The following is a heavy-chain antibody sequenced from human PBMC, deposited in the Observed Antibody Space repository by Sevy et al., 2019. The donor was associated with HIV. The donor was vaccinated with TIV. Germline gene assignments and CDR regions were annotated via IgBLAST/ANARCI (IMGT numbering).Heavy chain of an antibody. Sequence: GGSLRLSCAASGFTFSSYAMHWVRQAPGKGLEWVAVISYDGSNKYYADSVKGRFTISRDNSKNTLYLPMNSLRAEDTAVYYCARDPLRDFWSGYYSYYGMDVWGQRTTVTVSS. J-gene: IGHJ6*02. CDR2: ISYDGSNK. CDR3: ARDPLRDFWSGYYSYYGMDV. CDR1: GFTFSSYA. D-gene: IGHD3-3*01. V-gene: IGHV3-30-3*01.